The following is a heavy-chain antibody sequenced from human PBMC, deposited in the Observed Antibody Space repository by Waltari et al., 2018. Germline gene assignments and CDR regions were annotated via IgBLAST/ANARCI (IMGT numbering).Heavy chain of an antibody. CDR2: INYSGST. CDR3: ARDMHSSGWYISWFDP. Sequence: QVQLQQWGAGLLKPSETLSLTCAVYGGSFSGYYWSWIRQPPGKGLEWIGEINYSGSTNYNQSLKSRVTIAIDTSKNQFSLKLSSVTAADTAVYYCARDMHSSGWYISWFDPWGQGTLVTVSS. V-gene: IGHV4-34*01. D-gene: IGHD6-19*01. J-gene: IGHJ5*02. CDR1: GGSFSGYY.